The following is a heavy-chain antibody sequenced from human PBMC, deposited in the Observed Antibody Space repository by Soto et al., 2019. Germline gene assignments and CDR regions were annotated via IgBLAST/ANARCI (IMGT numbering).Heavy chain of an antibody. V-gene: IGHV1-46*01. J-gene: IGHJ4*02. CDR1: GYTFTGYY. CDR3: ARELTDDSSGYSRDRLTDY. CDR2: INPSGGST. D-gene: IGHD3-22*01. Sequence: ASVKVSCKASGYTFTGYYMHWVRQAPGQGLEWMGRINPSGGSTSYAQKFQGRVTMTRDTSTSTVYMELSSLRSEDTAVYYCARELTDDSSGYSRDRLTDYWGQGTLVTVSS.